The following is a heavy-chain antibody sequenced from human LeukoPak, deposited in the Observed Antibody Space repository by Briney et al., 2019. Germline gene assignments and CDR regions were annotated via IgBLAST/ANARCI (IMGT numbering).Heavy chain of an antibody. J-gene: IGHJ3*02. Sequence: PGGSLRLSCAASGFTFSSYSMNWVRQAPGKGLEWVSSISSSSSYIYYADSVKGRFTISRDNAKNSLYLQMNSLRAEDTAVYYCARGESSSNAFDIWGQGTMVTVSS. CDR2: ISSSSSYI. CDR1: GFTFSSYS. V-gene: IGHV3-21*01. D-gene: IGHD6-6*01. CDR3: ARGESSSNAFDI.